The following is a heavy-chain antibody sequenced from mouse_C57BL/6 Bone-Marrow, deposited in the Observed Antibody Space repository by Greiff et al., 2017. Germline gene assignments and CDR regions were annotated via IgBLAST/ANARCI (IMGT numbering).Heavy chain of an antibody. CDR2: IDPENGDT. V-gene: IGHV14-4*01. CDR3: TTLHDGYYVPWFAY. CDR1: GFNIKDDY. J-gene: IGHJ3*01. Sequence: VQLQQSGAELVRPGASVKLSCTASGFNIKDDYMHWVKQRPEQGLEWIGWIDPENGDTEYASKFQGKATITADTSSNTAYLQLSSLPSDDTAVSFCTTLHDGYYVPWFAYWGQGTLVTVSA. D-gene: IGHD2-3*01.